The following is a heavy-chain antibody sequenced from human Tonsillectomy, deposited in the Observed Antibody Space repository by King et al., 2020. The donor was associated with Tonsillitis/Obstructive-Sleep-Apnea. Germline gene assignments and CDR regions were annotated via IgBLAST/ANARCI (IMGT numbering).Heavy chain of an antibody. J-gene: IGHJ6*03. CDR1: GGTFRTYG. Sequence: VQLVQSGAEVKEPGSSVKVSCKASGGTFRTYGIYWVRQAPGQGLEWMGGIIPLYDTTNYAQKFQGRVKLSADESTTTAYMELSSLRVEDTAVYYWARVTHTSAYYYYMDVWGKGTTVTVSS. CDR3: ARVTHTSAYYYYMDV. CDR2: IIPLYDTT. V-gene: IGHV1-69*12.